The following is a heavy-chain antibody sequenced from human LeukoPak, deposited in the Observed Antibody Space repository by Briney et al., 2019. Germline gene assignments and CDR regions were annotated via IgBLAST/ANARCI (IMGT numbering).Heavy chain of an antibody. CDR1: GYGLSGYY. CDR3: VRGGGTSWYDY. Sequence: ASVKVSCKASGYGLSGYYMHWVRQAPGQGLEWMGWINPNSGDTNYAQKFQGRVTMTRDTSISTAYMELSRLRSDDTAVYYCVRGGGTSWYDYWGQGTLLTVSS. D-gene: IGHD6-13*01. V-gene: IGHV1-2*02. J-gene: IGHJ4*02. CDR2: INPNSGDT.